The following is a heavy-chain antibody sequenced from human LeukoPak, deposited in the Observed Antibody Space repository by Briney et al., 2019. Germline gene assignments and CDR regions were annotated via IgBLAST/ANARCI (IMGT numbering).Heavy chain of an antibody. J-gene: IGHJ4*02. Sequence: GGSLRLSCAASGFTFSSYSMNWVRQAPGKGLEWVSSISSSSYIYYADSVKGRFTMSRDNAKNSLYLQMNNLRAEDTAVYYCARACGGDCYLSDYWGQGTLVTVSS. V-gene: IGHV3-21*01. CDR3: ARACGGDCYLSDY. CDR1: GFTFSSYS. D-gene: IGHD2-21*02. CDR2: ISSSSYI.